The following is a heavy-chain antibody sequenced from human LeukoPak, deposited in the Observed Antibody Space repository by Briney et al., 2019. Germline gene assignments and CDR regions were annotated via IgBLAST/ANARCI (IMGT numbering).Heavy chain of an antibody. D-gene: IGHD3-9*01. CDR1: GFTFSRYW. CDR2: IHSDGSHT. CDR3: ARDILTDSY. V-gene: IGHV3-74*01. J-gene: IGHJ4*02. Sequence: GGSLRLSCAASGFTFSRYWMHWVRQAPGKGLVWVSRIHSDGSHTDYADSVKGRFTISRDNAKNTLYLQTNSLRAEDTAMYYCARDILTDSYWGQGTLVTVSS.